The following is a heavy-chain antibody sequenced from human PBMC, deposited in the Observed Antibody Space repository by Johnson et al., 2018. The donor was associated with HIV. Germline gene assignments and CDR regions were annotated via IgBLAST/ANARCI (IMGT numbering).Heavy chain of an antibody. CDR3: AKDSSQIVPGGPQLDAFDI. J-gene: IGHJ3*02. CDR1: GFTFSSYW. Sequence: VQLVESGGGVVQPGGSLRLSCAASGFTFSSYWMHWVRQAPGKGLVWVSAISGSGGSTYYANSVKGQVTISRDNSKKTLYLQMHSLRAEDTAVYYCAKDSSQIVPGGPQLDAFDIWGQGTMVTVSS. V-gene: IGHV3-23*04. CDR2: ISGSGGST. D-gene: IGHD2-21*01.